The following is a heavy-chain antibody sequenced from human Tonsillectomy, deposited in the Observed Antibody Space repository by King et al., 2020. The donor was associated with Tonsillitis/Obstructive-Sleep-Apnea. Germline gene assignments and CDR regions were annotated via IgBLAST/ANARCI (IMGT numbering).Heavy chain of an antibody. CDR1: GFTFSSYT. CDR3: AADTGGEGSSWSTPARGFYI. CDR2: ISSSSRTI. V-gene: IGHV3-48*02. Sequence: VQLVESGGGLVQPGGALRLSCAASGFTFSSYTMNWVRQAPGKGLEWVSYISSSSRTIYYADSVKGRFTISRDNAKNSRYLQMNSLRDEDTAVYYCAADTGGEGSSWSTPARGFYIWAEGQLSPSLQ. D-gene: IGHD6-13*01. J-gene: IGHJ3*02.